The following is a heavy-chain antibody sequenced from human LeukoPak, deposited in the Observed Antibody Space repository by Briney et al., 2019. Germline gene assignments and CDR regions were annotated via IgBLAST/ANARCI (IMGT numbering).Heavy chain of an antibody. CDR2: IFYTGNT. CDR1: GGSISSRNHY. V-gene: IGHV4-39*01. J-gene: IGHJ4*02. CDR3: SRHVNTFDY. Sequence: PSETLSLTCSVSGGSISSRNHYWGWIRQPPGKGLEWIGSIFYTGNTYYNPSLRGRVTMSVDTSKNHFSLNLSSVTAADMAVYYCSRHVNTFDYWGQGALVTVSS.